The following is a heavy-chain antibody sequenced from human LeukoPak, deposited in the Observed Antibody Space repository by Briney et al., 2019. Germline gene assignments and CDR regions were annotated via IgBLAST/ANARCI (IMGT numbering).Heavy chain of an antibody. CDR3: ARDRYSSSWYYFDY. Sequence: GGSLRLSCAASGFTFSGYAMHWVRQAPGKGLEWVAVISYDGSNKYYADSVKGRFTISRDNSKNTLYLQMNSLRAEDTAVYYCARDRYSSSWYYFDYWGQGTLVTVSS. V-gene: IGHV3-30-3*01. CDR2: ISYDGSNK. J-gene: IGHJ4*02. CDR1: GFTFSGYA. D-gene: IGHD6-13*01.